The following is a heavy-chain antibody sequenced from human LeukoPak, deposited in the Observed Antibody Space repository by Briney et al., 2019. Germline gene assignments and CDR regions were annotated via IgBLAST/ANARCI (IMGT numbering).Heavy chain of an antibody. Sequence: EASVKVSCKASGGTLSSYAISWVRQAPGQGLEWMGRIIPILGIANYAQKFQGRVTITADKSTSTAYMELSSLRSEDTAVYYCARPITMIVGGEYYFDYWGQGTLVTVSS. D-gene: IGHD3-22*01. CDR1: GGTLSSYA. V-gene: IGHV1-69*04. CDR2: IIPILGIA. J-gene: IGHJ4*02. CDR3: ARPITMIVGGEYYFDY.